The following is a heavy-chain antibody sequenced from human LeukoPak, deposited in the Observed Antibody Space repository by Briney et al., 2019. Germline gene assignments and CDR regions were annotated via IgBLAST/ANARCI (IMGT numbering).Heavy chain of an antibody. CDR3: AGNILFAFDI. CDR2: IYNDGST. Sequence: PGGSLRLSCAASGLTVSSSYMSWVRQAPGKGLEWVPIIYNDGSTHYADSMKGRFTISRDNSKNTLYLQVNSLRAEDTAMYYCAGNILFAFDIWGQGTIVTVSS. CDR1: GLTVSSSY. V-gene: IGHV3-53*01. J-gene: IGHJ3*02.